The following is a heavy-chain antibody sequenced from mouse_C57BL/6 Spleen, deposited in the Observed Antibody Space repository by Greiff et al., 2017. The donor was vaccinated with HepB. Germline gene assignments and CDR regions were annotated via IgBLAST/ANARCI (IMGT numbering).Heavy chain of an antibody. D-gene: IGHD2-5*01. V-gene: IGHV5-16*01. J-gene: IGHJ1*03. Sequence: EVKLMESEGGLVQPGRSMKLSCTASGFTFSDYYMAWVRQVPEKGLEWVANINYDGSSTYYLDSLKSRFIISRDNAKNILYLQMSSLKSEDTATYYCARDGYSNYNWYFDVWGTGTTVTVSS. CDR3: ARDGYSNYNWYFDV. CDR1: GFTFSDYY. CDR2: INYDGSST.